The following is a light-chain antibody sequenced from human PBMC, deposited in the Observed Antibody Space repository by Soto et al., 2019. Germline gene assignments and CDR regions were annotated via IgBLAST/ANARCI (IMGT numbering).Light chain of an antibody. J-gene: IGLJ1*01. CDR1: SSDGGGNKY. V-gene: IGLV2-8*01. Sequence: QSALTQPPSASGSPGQSVTISCTGTSSDGGGNKYVSWYQQHPGKAPKLMIYEVNKRPSGVPDRFSGSKSGNSASLTVSGLQAEDEADYYCCSYAGSDIHFVFGTGTKLTVL. CDR2: EVN. CDR3: CSYAGSDIHFV.